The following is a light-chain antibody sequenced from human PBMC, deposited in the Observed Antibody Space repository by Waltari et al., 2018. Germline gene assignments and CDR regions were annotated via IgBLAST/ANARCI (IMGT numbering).Light chain of an antibody. Sequence: ETVLTQSPGTLSLSPGERATLSCRASQSRSRYLAWYQQKPGQAPRLLIYGAATRATGIPDRFSGSGSGTDFGHTISRLELEDFAVYYCQHHVSVPATLGQGTKVEI. CDR1: QSRSRY. CDR3: QHHVSVPAT. V-gene: IGKV3-20*01. CDR2: GAA. J-gene: IGKJ1*01.